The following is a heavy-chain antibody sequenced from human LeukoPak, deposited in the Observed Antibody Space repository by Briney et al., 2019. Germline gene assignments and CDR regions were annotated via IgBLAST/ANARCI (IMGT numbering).Heavy chain of an antibody. J-gene: IGHJ4*02. CDR2: INYSGST. Sequence: KPSETLSLTCTVSGGSINSGNYYWSWIRQPAGKGLEWLGYINYSGSTYYNPSLKSRVSISVDTSKNRFSLNLNSVTAADTAVYFCARAHYFGSGSYFDYWGQGTLVAVSS. D-gene: IGHD3-10*01. CDR3: ARAHYFGSGSYFDY. CDR1: GGSINSGNYY. V-gene: IGHV4-30-4*01.